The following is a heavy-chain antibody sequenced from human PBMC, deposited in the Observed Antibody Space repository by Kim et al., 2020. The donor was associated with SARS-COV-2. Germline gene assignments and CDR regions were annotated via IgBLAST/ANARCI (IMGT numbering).Heavy chain of an antibody. CDR1: GFTFSSYA. D-gene: IGHD4-17*01. CDR3: ARGPTGYDYGDYVFSMDV. V-gene: IGHV3-30*04. J-gene: IGHJ6*02. CDR2: ISYDGSNK. Sequence: GGSLRLSCAASGFTFSSYAMHWVRQAPGKGLEWVAVISYDGSNKYYADSVKGRFTISRDNSKNTLYLQMNSLRAEDTAVYYCARGPTGYDYGDYVFSMDVWGQGTTVTVSS.